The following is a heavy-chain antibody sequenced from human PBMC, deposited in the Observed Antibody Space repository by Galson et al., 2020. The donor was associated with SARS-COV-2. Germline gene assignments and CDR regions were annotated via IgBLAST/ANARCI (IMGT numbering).Heavy chain of an antibody. D-gene: IGHD3-22*01. CDR2: VSSDGSNK. CDR1: RFTFSSFA. V-gene: IGHV3-30-3*01. J-gene: IGHJ4*02. Sequence: TGGSLRLSCAASRFTFSSFAMHWVRQAPGKGLEWVAVVSSDGSNKYYADSVKGRFTISRDNSKNTLYLQMNSLRAEDTAVYYCARAGDTRGYYRTFDYWGQGTLVTVSS. CDR3: ARAGDTRGYYRTFDY.